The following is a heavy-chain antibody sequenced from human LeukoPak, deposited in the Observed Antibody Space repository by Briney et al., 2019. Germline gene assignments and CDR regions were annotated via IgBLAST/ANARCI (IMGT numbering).Heavy chain of an antibody. D-gene: IGHD2-15*01. V-gene: IGHV3-11*05. CDR2: IMGSTSYT. Sequence: GGSLRLSCAASGLTFRVYYMIWIPQAPGKGREGVAYIMGSTSYTIYADSVTGRLTISRDNDQNTLYLQMNSLRAEHRAVYSWARDRSWGSRYNYGRDVWGQGATVTVSS. CDR1: GLTFRVYY. J-gene: IGHJ6*02. CDR3: ARDRSWGSRYNYGRDV.